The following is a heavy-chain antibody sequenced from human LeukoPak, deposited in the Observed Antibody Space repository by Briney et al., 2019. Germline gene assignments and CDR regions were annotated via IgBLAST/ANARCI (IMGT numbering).Heavy chain of an antibody. CDR1: GFTFSSYS. CDR3: ARSCGGDCYQMDYYYYMDV. D-gene: IGHD2-21*02. J-gene: IGHJ6*03. V-gene: IGHV3-48*01. CDR2: ISSSSSTI. Sequence: GGSLRLSCAASGFTFSSYSMNWVRQAPGKGLEWVSYISSSSSTIYYADSVKGRFTISRDNAKNSLYLQMSSLRAEDTAVYYCARSCGGDCYQMDYYYYMDVWGKGTTVTVSS.